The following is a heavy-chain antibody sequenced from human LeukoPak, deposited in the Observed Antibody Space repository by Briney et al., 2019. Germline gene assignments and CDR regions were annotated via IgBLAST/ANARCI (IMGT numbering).Heavy chain of an antibody. J-gene: IGHJ3*02. CDR1: GGSISSGDYY. V-gene: IGHV4-30-4*08. D-gene: IGHD3-3*01. Sequence: PSQTLSLTCTVSGGSISSGDYYWSWPRQPPGKGLEGIGNIDYSESTYYNPSLKGRITISVDTSKNQFSLKLTSVTAADTAVYYCARVGFGVIIPPYAFDIGGQGTMVTVSS. CDR2: IDYSEST. CDR3: ARVGFGVIIPPYAFDI.